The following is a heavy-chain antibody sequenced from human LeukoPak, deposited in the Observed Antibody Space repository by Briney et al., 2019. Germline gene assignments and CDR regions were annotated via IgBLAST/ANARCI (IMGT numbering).Heavy chain of an antibody. CDR2: NIPIFGTA. CDR1: GGTFSSYA. D-gene: IGHD6-13*01. Sequence: GASVKVSCKASGGTFSSYAISWVRQAPGQGLEWMGGNIPIFGTANYAQKFQGRVTITTDESTSTAYMELSSLRSEDTAVYYCARGNSSSLPLFDYWGQGTLVTVSS. V-gene: IGHV1-69*05. J-gene: IGHJ4*02. CDR3: ARGNSSSLPLFDY.